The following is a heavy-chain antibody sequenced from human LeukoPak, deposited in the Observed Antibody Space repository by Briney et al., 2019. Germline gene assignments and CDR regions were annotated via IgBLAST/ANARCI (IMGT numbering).Heavy chain of an antibody. V-gene: IGHV1-18*01. Sequence: ASVKVSCKASGYSFTSYGISWLRQAPGQGLEWMGWISTYNGNTNYAQNLQDRVTMTTEKSTTTAYMELRNLGSDDTAVYYCTRDPDSDDAFDIWGQGTMVTVSS. D-gene: IGHD1-14*01. CDR1: GYSFTSYG. CDR3: TRDPDSDDAFDI. J-gene: IGHJ3*02. CDR2: ISTYNGNT.